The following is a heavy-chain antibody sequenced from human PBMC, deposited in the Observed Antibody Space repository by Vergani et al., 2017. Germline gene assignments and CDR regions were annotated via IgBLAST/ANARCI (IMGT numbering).Heavy chain of an antibody. CDR1: GFTFSSYS. Sequence: EVQLVESGGGLVQPGGSLRLSCAASGFTFSSYSMNWVRQAPGKGLEWVSYISSSSSPIYYADSVKGRFTISRDNAKNSLYLQMNSLRAEDTAVYYCARGRPNSGXYSIWGQGTLVTVSS. V-gene: IGHV3-48*01. CDR3: ARGRPNSGXYSI. D-gene: IGHD1-26*01. CDR2: ISSSSSPI. J-gene: IGHJ4*02.